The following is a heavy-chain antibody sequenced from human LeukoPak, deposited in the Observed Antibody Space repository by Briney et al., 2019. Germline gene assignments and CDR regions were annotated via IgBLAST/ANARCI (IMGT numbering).Heavy chain of an antibody. CDR2: ISYDGSNK. D-gene: IGHD3-16*01. CDR1: GFTFSSYA. CDR3: ARGGDYGDC. V-gene: IGHV3-30-3*01. J-gene: IGHJ4*02. Sequence: PGGSLRLSCAASGFTFSSYAMHWVRQAPGKGLEWVAVISYDGSNKYYADSVKGRFTISRDNSKNTLYLQMNSLRAEDTAVYYCARGGDYGDCWGQGTLVTVSS.